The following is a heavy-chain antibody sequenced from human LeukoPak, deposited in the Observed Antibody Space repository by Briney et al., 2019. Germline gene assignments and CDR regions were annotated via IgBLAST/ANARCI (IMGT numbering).Heavy chain of an antibody. D-gene: IGHD2-15*01. CDR3: ARGSAYCSGGSCYQYFDY. Sequence: SVKVSCKASGGTFSSYAISWVRQAPGQGLEWMGGIIPIFGTANYAQKFQGRVTITADKSTSTAYMELSSLRSEDTAVYYCARGSAYCSGGSCYQYFDYWGQGTLVTVSS. CDR1: GGTFSSYA. CDR2: IIPIFGTA. V-gene: IGHV1-69*06. J-gene: IGHJ4*02.